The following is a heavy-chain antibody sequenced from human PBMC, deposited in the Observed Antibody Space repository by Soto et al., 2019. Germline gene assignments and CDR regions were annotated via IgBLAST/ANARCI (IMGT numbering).Heavy chain of an antibody. J-gene: IGHJ4*02. D-gene: IGHD1-26*01. CDR2: IYYSGST. V-gene: IGHV4-31*03. Sequence: PSETLSLTCTVSGGSISSGGYYWSWIRQHPGKGLEWIGYIYYSGSTYYNPSLKSRVTISVDTSKNQFSLKLSSVTAADTAVYYCARLIVGGSIDYWGQGTLVTVSS. CDR3: ARLIVGGSIDY. CDR1: GGSISSGGYY.